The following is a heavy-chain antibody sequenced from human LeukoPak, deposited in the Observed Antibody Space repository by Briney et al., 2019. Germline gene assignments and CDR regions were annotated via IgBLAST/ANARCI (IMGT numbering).Heavy chain of an antibody. Sequence: PGGSLRLSCAASGFTFSSYAMSWVRQAPGKGLEWVSAISGSGGSTYYADSVKGRFTISRDNSKNTLYLQMNSLRAEDTAVYYCAEDGSHYDSSGYYYYYWGQGTLVTVSS. CDR2: ISGSGGST. D-gene: IGHD3-22*01. V-gene: IGHV3-23*01. CDR3: AEDGSHYDSSGYYYYY. CDR1: GFTFSSYA. J-gene: IGHJ4*02.